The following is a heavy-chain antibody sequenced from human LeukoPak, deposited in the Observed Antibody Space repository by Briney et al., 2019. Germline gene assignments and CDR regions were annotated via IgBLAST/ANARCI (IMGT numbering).Heavy chain of an antibody. D-gene: IGHD6-13*01. V-gene: IGHV3-23*01. Sequence: PGGSLRLSCAVSGITFSSYAMSWVRQAPGKGLEWVSAISGSGGSTCYADSVKGRFTISRDNSKNTLYLQMNSLRAEDTAVYYCAKDRGSSSWFDFDYWGQGTLVTVSS. CDR3: AKDRGSSSWFDFDY. CDR2: ISGSGGST. J-gene: IGHJ4*02. CDR1: GITFSSYA.